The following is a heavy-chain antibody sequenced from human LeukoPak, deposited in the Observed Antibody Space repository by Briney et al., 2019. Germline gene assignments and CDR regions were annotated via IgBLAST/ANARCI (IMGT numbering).Heavy chain of an antibody. CDR3: ARQWLVSPLFDY. V-gene: IGHV4-34*01. CDR2: INHSGST. Sequence: PSETLSLTCAVYGGSLSGYYWSWIRQPPGKGLEWIGEINHSGSTNYNPSLKSRVTISVDTSKNQLSLKLSSMTAADTAVYYCARQWLVSPLFDYWGQGTLVTVSS. CDR1: GGSLSGYY. J-gene: IGHJ4*02. D-gene: IGHD6-19*01.